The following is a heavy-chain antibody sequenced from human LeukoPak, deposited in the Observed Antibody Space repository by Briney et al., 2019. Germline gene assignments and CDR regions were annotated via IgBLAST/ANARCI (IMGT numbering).Heavy chain of an antibody. V-gene: IGHV4-34*01. CDR1: GGSFSGYY. Sequence: PETLSLTCAVYGGSFSGYYWSWIRQPPWKGLEWIGEINHSGSTNYNPSLKSRVTISVDTSKNQFSLKLSSVTAADTAVYYCARVRIAARRAPFDYWGQGTLVTVSS. CDR3: ARVRIAARRAPFDY. CDR2: INHSGST. J-gene: IGHJ4*02. D-gene: IGHD6-6*01.